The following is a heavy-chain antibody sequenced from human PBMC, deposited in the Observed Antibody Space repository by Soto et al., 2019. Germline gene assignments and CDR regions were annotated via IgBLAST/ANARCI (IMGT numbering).Heavy chain of an antibody. CDR1: GGSISSSSYY. CDR2: IYYSGYT. Sequence: SETLSLTCTVSGGSISSSSYYWGWIRHPPGKGLEWIGSIYYSGYTYYNPSLKSRVTISVDTSKNQFSLKLSSVTAADTAVYYCVNGGCSGGSCYPWISWFDPWGQGTLVTVSS. V-gene: IGHV4-39*01. CDR3: VNGGCSGGSCYPWISWFDP. J-gene: IGHJ5*02. D-gene: IGHD2-15*01.